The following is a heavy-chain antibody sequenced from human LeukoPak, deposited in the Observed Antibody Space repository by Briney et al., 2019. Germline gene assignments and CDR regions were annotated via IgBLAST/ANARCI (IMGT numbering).Heavy chain of an antibody. CDR1: GYSISSGYY. V-gene: IGHV4-38-2*01. Sequence: SETLSLTCAVSGYSISSGYYWGWFRQPPGKGLEWIGCIYHSGNTYYNPSLKSRVSISVDTSKNQFSLKLSSVTAADTAVYYCARQGGSSSPYYYYYVDVWGKGTTVTVSS. J-gene: IGHJ6*03. D-gene: IGHD6-13*01. CDR2: IYHSGNT. CDR3: ARQGGSSSPYYYYYVDV.